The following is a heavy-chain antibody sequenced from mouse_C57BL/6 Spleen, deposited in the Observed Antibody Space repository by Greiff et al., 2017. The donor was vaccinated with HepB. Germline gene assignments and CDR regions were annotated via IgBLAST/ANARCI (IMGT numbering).Heavy chain of an antibody. Sequence: QVQLKESGAELVKPGASVKLSCKASGYTFTSYWMHWVKQRPGQGLEWIGMIHPNSGSTNYNEKFKSKATLTVDKSSSTAYMQLSSLTSEDSAVYYCARQHGFAYWGQGTLVTVSA. V-gene: IGHV1-64*01. CDR1: GYTFTSYW. D-gene: IGHD1-2*01. J-gene: IGHJ3*01. CDR3: ARQHGFAY. CDR2: IHPNSGST.